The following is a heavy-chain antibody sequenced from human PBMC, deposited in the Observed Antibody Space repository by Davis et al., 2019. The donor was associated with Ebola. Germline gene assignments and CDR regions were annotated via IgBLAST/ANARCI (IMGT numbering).Heavy chain of an antibody. D-gene: IGHD4-17*01. CDR2: ISSGSGAM. Sequence: PGGSLRLSCAASGFTFSGYGMNWVRQAPGKGLEWLSYISSGSGAMYYADSVKGRFTISRDNAKNSLYLQMNSLRDDDTAVYYCARDPRGDSSFDYWGQGTLVTVSS. V-gene: IGHV3-48*02. CDR3: ARDPRGDSSFDY. CDR1: GFTFSGYG. J-gene: IGHJ4*02.